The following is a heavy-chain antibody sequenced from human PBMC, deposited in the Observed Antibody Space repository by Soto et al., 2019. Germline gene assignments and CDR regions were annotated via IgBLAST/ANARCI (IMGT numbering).Heavy chain of an antibody. D-gene: IGHD3-22*01. J-gene: IGHJ4*02. CDR2: IYYSGST. V-gene: IGHV4-59*01. CDR1: GGSISSYY. Sequence: PSETLSLTCTVSGGSISSYYWSWIRQPPGKGLEWIGYIYYSGSTNYNPSLKSRVTISVDTSKNQFSLKLSSVTAADTAVYYCARGGYYDSPFDYWGQGTLVTVSS. CDR3: ARGGYYDSPFDY.